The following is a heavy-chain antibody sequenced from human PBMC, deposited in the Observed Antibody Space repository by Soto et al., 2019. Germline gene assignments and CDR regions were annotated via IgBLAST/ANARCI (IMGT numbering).Heavy chain of an antibody. CDR3: ARQLNYDILTDSNWFDP. D-gene: IGHD3-9*01. J-gene: IGHJ5*02. CDR1: GYSFTSYW. V-gene: IGHV5-51*01. Sequence: PGESLKISCKGSGYSFTSYWIGWVRQMPGKGLEWMGIIYPGDSDTRYSPSFQGQVTISADKSISTAYLQWSSLKASDTAMYYCARQLNYDILTDSNWFDPWGQGTLVTVSS. CDR2: IYPGDSDT.